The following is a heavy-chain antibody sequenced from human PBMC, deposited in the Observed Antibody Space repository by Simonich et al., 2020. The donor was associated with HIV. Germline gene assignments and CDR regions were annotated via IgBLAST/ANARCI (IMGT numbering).Heavy chain of an antibody. CDR3: ARQTSVGPTMIVPYYFDY. J-gene: IGHJ4*02. Sequence: QPQLQESGPGLVQPSETLSLTCTVSGASITYRSSYYCGWIRQPPGKGLEWIGNNHFSGFTYNNPSLKSRVTISVDTAKNQFSRKRSSVTAADTAVYYCARQTSVGPTMIVPYYFDYWGQGTLVTVSS. V-gene: IGHV4-39*01. CDR1: GASITYRSSYY. CDR2: NHFSGFT. D-gene: IGHD3-22*01.